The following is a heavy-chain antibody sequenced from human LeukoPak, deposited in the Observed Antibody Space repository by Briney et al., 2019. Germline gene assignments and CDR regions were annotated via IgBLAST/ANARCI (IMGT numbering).Heavy chain of an antibody. V-gene: IGHV3-30*18. D-gene: IGHD6-13*01. J-gene: IGHJ4*02. Sequence: GRSLRLSCAASGFTFSSYGMHWVRQAPGKGLEWVAVITYDGSNKYYADSVKGRFTISRDNSKNTLYLQMNSLRAEDTAVYYCVKLVIAAAGDFDYWAREPWSPSPQ. CDR2: ITYDGSNK. CDR1: GFTFSSYG. CDR3: VKLVIAAAGDFDY.